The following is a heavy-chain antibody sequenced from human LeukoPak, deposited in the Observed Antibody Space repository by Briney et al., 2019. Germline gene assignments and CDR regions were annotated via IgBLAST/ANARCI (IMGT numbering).Heavy chain of an antibody. Sequence: PSETLSLTCTVSGGSISSSSYYWGWIRQPPGKGLEWIGSIYYSGSTYYNPSLKSRVTISVDTSKNQFSLKLSSVTAADTAVYYCAREVSPVDHSGWYDYWGQGTLVTVSS. D-gene: IGHD6-19*01. J-gene: IGHJ4*02. V-gene: IGHV4-39*07. CDR3: AREVSPVDHSGWYDY. CDR2: IYYSGST. CDR1: GGSISSSSYY.